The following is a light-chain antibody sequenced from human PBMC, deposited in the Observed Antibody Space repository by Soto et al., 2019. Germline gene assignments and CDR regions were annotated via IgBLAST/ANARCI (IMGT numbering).Light chain of an antibody. CDR3: QSYENSRTGFYV. CDR2: GNT. CDR1: SSDIGAGFD. J-gene: IGLJ1*01. Sequence: QSVLTQPPSVSGAPGQRVTISCTGSSSDIGAGFDVHWYQHLPGTAPKLLIYGNTNRPSGVPGRFSGSKSGTSASLVITGRQAEDEADYYCQSYENSRTGFYVFGTGTQLTVL. V-gene: IGLV1-40*01.